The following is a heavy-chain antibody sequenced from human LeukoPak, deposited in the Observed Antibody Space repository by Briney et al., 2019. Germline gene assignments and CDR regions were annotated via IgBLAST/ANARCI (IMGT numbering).Heavy chain of an antibody. J-gene: IGHJ6*04. CDR2: ISSSGSTI. Sequence: PGGSLRLSCAASGFSFSSYEMNWVRQAPGKGLEWVSYISSSGSTIYYADSVKGRFTVSRDNAKNSLYLQMNSLRAEDTAVYYCAELGITMIGGVWGKGTTVTISS. D-gene: IGHD3-10*02. V-gene: IGHV3-48*03. CDR3: AELGITMIGGV. CDR1: GFSFSSYE.